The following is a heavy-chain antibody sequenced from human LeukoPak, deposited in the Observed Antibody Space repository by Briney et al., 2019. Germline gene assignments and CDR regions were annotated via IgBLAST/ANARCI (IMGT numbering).Heavy chain of an antibody. CDR3: ASLTMVTQAYFDS. D-gene: IGHD4/OR15-4a*01. J-gene: IGHJ4*02. Sequence: SETLSLSCTASGGSISSYYWSWIRQPPGKGLEWIAYIYYSGSTNYNASLKSRLTISLDASKNQFSLKLLSLTTTDTGVYYCASLTMVTQAYFDSWGQGTLVTVSS. V-gene: IGHV4-59*08. CDR2: IYYSGST. CDR1: GGSISSYY.